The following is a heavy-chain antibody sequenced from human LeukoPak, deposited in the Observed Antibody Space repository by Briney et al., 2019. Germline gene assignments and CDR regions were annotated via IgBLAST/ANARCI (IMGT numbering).Heavy chain of an antibody. CDR1: GGSISSGDYY. J-gene: IGHJ4*02. Sequence: SETLSLTCTVSGGSISSGDYYWSWIRQPPGKGLEWIGYIYYSGSTYYNPSLKSRVTISVDTSKNQFSLKLSSVTAADTAVYYCARGGYYDILTGYYSGGAFDYWGQGTLVTVSA. D-gene: IGHD3-9*01. V-gene: IGHV4-30-4*01. CDR3: ARGGYYDILTGYYSGGAFDY. CDR2: IYYSGST.